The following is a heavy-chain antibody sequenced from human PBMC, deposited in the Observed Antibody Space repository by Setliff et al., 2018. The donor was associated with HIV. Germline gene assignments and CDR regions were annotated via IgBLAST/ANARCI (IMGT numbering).Heavy chain of an antibody. D-gene: IGHD3-22*01. Sequence: ASVKVSCTTSGYTFTGYYIHWVRQVPGQGLEWMGRINPNTGGTDYAQKFQGRVTMTGDTSISTAYMELSRLRSDDTAVYYCARDFTYDYDSSGPGWGQGTLVTVSS. CDR3: ARDFTYDYDSSGPG. CDR1: GYTFTGYY. V-gene: IGHV1-2*06. CDR2: INPNTGGT. J-gene: IGHJ4*02.